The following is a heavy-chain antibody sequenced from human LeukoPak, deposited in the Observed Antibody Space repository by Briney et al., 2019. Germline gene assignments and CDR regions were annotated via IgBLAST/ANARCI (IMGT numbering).Heavy chain of an antibody. CDR1: GFSVSNNY. CDR3: AKDSLNWLSTYYYYYYMDV. Sequence: GGSLRLSCVVSGFSVSNNYVSWVRQAPGKGLEWVSAISGSGGSTYYADSVKGRFTISRDNSKNTLYLQMNSLRAEDTAVYYCAKDSLNWLSTYYYYYYMDVWGKGTTVTISS. CDR2: ISGSGGST. D-gene: IGHD3-9*01. V-gene: IGHV3-23*01. J-gene: IGHJ6*03.